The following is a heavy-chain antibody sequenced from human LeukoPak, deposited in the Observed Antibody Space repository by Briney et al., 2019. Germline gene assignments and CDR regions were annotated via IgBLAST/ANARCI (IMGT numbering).Heavy chain of an antibody. Sequence: PGGSLRLSCAASGFTFNTYWMHWVRQAPGEGLVWVSRINTDGRTTSYADSVKGRFTISRDNAKNMLYPQMNSLRAEDTAMYYCARIEDRGAAFDTWGQGTLVTVSS. CDR1: GFTFNTYW. D-gene: IGHD3-22*01. CDR2: INTDGRTT. CDR3: ARIEDRGAAFDT. J-gene: IGHJ4*02. V-gene: IGHV3-74*01.